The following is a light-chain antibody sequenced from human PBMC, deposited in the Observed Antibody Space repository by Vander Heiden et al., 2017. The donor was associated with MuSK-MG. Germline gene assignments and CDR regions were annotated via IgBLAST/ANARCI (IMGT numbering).Light chain of an antibody. V-gene: IGKV1-39*01. CDR2: AAS. J-gene: IGKJ3*01. CDR1: QSINSH. CDR3: HQSHSTPQT. Sequence: DIQMTQSPSSLSASVGDRVTITCRASQSINSHLNWYQQRPGKAPKLLIYAASSLQSGVPSRFSGSGSGTDFTLTISRLQPEDFATYYCHQSHSTPQTFGRGTKVDIK.